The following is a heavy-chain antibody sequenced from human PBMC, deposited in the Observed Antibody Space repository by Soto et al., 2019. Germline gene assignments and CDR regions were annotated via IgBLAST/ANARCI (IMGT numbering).Heavy chain of an antibody. CDR3: ARRHGSSALHDAFDI. V-gene: IGHV5-51*01. D-gene: IGHD6-6*01. CDR2: IYPGDSDT. Sequence: PGESLKISCKGSGYSFTSYWIGWVRQMPGKGLEWMGIIYPGDSDTRYSPSFQGQVTISADKSISTAYLQWSSLKASDTAMDYCARRHGSSALHDAFDICGKRKMVTVS. J-gene: IGHJ3*02. CDR1: GYSFTSYW.